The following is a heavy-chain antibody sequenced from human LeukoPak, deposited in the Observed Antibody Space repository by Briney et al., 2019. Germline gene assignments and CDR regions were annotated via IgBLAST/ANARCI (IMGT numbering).Heavy chain of an antibody. J-gene: IGHJ3*02. V-gene: IGHV3-21*01. D-gene: IGHD6-13*01. CDR1: GFTFSSYS. CDR2: ISSSSSYI. CDR3: ARMYSSSWYNAFDI. Sequence: GGSLRLSCAASGFTFSSYSMNWVRQAPGKGLEWVSSISSSSSYIYYADSVKGRFTISRDNAKNSLYLQMSSLRAEDTAVYYCARMYSSSWYNAFDIWGQGTMVTVSS.